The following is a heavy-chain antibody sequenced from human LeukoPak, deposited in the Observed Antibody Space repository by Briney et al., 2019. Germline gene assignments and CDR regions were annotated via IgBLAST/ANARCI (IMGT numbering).Heavy chain of an antibody. Sequence: GESLKISCKGSGYSFTSYWIGWVRQMPGKGLEWMGIIYPGDSDSRYSPSFQGQVTISADKSISTAYLQWSSLKASDTAMYYCARSYYHGSGSYYINWFDPWGQGTLVTVSS. CDR3: ARSYYHGSGSYYINWFDP. D-gene: IGHD3-10*01. CDR1: GYSFTSYW. J-gene: IGHJ5*02. CDR2: IYPGDSDS. V-gene: IGHV5-51*01.